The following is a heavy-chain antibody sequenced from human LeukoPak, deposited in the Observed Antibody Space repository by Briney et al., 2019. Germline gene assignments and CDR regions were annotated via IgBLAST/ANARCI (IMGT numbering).Heavy chain of an antibody. D-gene: IGHD3-22*01. CDR2: IYYSGST. CDR3: ARFIGSSGYYDY. CDR1: GGSVSSGSYY. V-gene: IGHV4-61*01. J-gene: IGHJ4*01. Sequence: SETLSLTCTVSGGSVSSGSYYWSWIRQPPGKGLEWIGYIYYSGSTNYNPSLKSRVTISVDTSKNQFSLKLSSVTAADTAVYYCARFIGSSGYYDYWGHGTLVTVPS.